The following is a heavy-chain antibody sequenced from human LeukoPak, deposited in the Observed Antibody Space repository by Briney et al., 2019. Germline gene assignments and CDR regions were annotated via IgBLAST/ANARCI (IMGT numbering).Heavy chain of an antibody. J-gene: IGHJ3*02. CDR3: AQHPANTAASDT. Sequence: SETLSLTCTASGGSISPYYWNWIRQPPGKGLEWIAYVRDNGESNYNPSLKSRLTISVDTPNNQISLRLSFVTAADTAVYYCAQHPANTAASDTGGRGTMVTVSS. V-gene: IGHV4-59*08. CDR1: GGSISPYY. D-gene: IGHD5-18*01. CDR2: VRDNGES.